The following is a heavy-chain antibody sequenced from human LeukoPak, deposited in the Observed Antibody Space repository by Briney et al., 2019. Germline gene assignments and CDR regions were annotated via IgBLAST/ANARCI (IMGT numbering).Heavy chain of an antibody. D-gene: IGHD6-13*01. CDR2: IYYSGST. CDR1: GGSIGSYY. V-gene: IGHV4-59*01. Sequence: KPSETLSLTCTVSGGSIGSYYWSWIRQPPGKGLEWIGYIYYSGSTNYNPSLKSRVTISVDTSKNQFSLKLSSVTAADTAVYYCARASTSIAAAALYYFDYWGQGTLVTVSS. J-gene: IGHJ4*02. CDR3: ARASTSIAAAALYYFDY.